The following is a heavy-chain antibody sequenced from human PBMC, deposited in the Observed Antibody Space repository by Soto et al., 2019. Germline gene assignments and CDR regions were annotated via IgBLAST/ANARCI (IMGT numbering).Heavy chain of an antibody. CDR3: AQVGSRDGYTYVLDQ. J-gene: IGHJ1*01. Sequence: QVQVVQSGAEVKKPGSSVKISCKASGRIFSSFPTSWVRQVPGQGLEWMGGVISASGSVTYAPQFQGRVTITAVTSADIGYLELTSMTCEDTAIYYCAQVGSRDGYTYVLDQWGPGTMVTVSS. V-gene: IGHV1-69*06. CDR1: GRIFSSFP. D-gene: IGHD5-18*01. CDR2: VISASGSV.